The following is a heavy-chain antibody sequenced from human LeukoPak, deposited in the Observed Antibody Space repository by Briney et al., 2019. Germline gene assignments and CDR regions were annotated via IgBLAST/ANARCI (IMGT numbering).Heavy chain of an antibody. Sequence: GGSLRLSCAASGFTFSSYEMNWVRQAPGKGLEWVSYISSSGSTIYYADSVKGRFTISRDNAKNSLYLQMNSLRAEDTAVYYCARGARRYYYYYMDVWGKGTTVTVSS. D-gene: IGHD6-6*01. CDR1: GFTFSSYE. CDR3: ARGARRYYYYYMDV. J-gene: IGHJ6*03. V-gene: IGHV3-48*03. CDR2: ISSSGSTI.